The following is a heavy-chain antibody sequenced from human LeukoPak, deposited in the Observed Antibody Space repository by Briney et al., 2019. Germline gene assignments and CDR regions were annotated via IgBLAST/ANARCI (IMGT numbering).Heavy chain of an antibody. V-gene: IGHV3-23*01. CDR3: AKDPSGILPLFDP. CDR2: ISGSGGST. D-gene: IGHD3-9*01. J-gene: IGHJ5*02. CDR1: GFTFSTYV. Sequence: GGSLRLSCAASGFTFSTYVVNWVRQAPGKGLEWVSTISGSGGSTYYADSVKGRFTISRDNSKNTLYLQMNSLRAEDTAVYYCAKDPSGILPLFDPWGQGTLVTVSS.